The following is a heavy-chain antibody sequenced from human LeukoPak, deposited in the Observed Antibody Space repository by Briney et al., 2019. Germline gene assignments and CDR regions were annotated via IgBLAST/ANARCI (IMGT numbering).Heavy chain of an antibody. Sequence: PETLCLTCAVYGGSFSGYYWSWIRQPPGKGLEWIGEINHRGSTNYNPSLKSRVTISVDTSKNQFSLKLSSVTAADTAVYYCARGGRAAAGEYYFDYWGQGTLVTVSS. CDR2: INHRGST. CDR3: ARGGRAAAGEYYFDY. CDR1: GGSFSGYY. V-gene: IGHV4-34*01. D-gene: IGHD6-13*01. J-gene: IGHJ4*02.